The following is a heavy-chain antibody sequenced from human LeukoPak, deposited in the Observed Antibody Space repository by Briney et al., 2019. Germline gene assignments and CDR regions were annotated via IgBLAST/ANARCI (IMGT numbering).Heavy chain of an antibody. J-gene: IGHJ4*02. CDR2: ISTSGGDT. V-gene: IGHV3-23*01. CDR3: AKGGSYAPLDY. Sequence: PGGSLRLSCAGSGFTFTDSAMTWVRQAPGKGLEWVSAISTSGGDTIYTDSVKDRFTISRDNSKNTLYLQMNSLRAEDTAIYYCAKGGSYAPLDYWGQGTQVTVSS. D-gene: IGHD1-26*01. CDR1: GFTFTDSA.